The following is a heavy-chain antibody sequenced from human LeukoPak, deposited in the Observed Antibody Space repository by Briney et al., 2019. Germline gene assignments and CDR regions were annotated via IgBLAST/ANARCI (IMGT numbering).Heavy chain of an antibody. V-gene: IGHV3-53*01. Sequence: PGGSLRLSCAASGFHVSANYMSWVRQAPGKGLEWVSVIYKGGSTYYADPVKGRFTISRDNSKNTLYLQVNSLRAEDRAVYYCARGNSESYSGSEYWGQGTLVTVSS. D-gene: IGHD1-26*01. CDR1: GFHVSANY. CDR3: ARGNSESYSGSEY. J-gene: IGHJ4*02. CDR2: IYKGGST.